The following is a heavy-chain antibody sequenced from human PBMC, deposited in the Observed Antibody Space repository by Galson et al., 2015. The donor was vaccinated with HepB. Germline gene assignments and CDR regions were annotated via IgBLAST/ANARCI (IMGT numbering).Heavy chain of an antibody. CDR2: IWSNRVTQ. J-gene: IGHJ4*02. V-gene: IGHV3-33*01. Sequence: SLRLSCAASGFSLSTYGMHWVRQAPGKGLEWVAVIWSNRVTQYYADSVKGRFTISRDNSRNMLFLQLDSLRAEDTAVYYCASGSATTVTKYYFDYWGQGTLVTVSS. D-gene: IGHD4-17*01. CDR1: GFSLSTYG. CDR3: ASGSATTVTKYYFDY.